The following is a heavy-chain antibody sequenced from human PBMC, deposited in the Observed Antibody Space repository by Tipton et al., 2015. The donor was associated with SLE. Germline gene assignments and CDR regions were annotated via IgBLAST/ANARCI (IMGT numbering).Heavy chain of an antibody. CDR1: GFTFSSYS. CDR3: ARDNSPLGGDDYSDLAFDY. J-gene: IGHJ4*02. Sequence: SLRLSCAASGFTFSSYSMNWVRQAPGKGLEWVSSISSSSSYIYYADSVKGRFTISRDNAKNSLYLQMNSLRAEDTALYYCARDNSPLGGDDYSDLAFDYWGQGTLVTVSS. CDR2: ISSSSSYI. V-gene: IGHV3-21*04. D-gene: IGHD4-17*01.